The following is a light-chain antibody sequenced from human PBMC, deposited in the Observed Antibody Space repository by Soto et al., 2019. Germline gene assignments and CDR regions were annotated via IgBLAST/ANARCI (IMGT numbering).Light chain of an antibody. Sequence: DIPMTQSPSSVSASVGDRVTITCRASQGVSNWLAWYQQKPGKAPKLLIYAASTLRSSVPARFRGSGSGTDFTFIISSMQPEDFATYYCHQANSFPYTFGQGPKLEIK. J-gene: IGKJ2*01. CDR3: HQANSFPYT. V-gene: IGKV1-12*01. CDR2: AAS. CDR1: QGVSNW.